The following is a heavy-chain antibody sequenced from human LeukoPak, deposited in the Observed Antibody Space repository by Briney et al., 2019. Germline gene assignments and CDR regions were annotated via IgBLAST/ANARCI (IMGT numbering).Heavy chain of an antibody. V-gene: IGHV3-74*01. J-gene: IGHJ4*02. CDR3: ARDYDFWSGYYGIDY. CDR1: EFTLSSYW. Sequence: PGGSLRLSCAASEFTLSSYWMHWVRQAPGKGLVWVSRINSDGSSTSYADSVKGRFTISRDNAKNTLYLQMNSLRAEDTAVYYCARDYDFWSGYYGIDYWGQGTLVTVSS. D-gene: IGHD3-3*01. CDR2: INSDGSST.